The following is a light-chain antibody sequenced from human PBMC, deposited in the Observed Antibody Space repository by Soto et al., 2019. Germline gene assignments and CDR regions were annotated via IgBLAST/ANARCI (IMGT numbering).Light chain of an antibody. V-gene: IGLV2-14*01. Sequence: QPVLTQPPSASGTPGQRVTISCSGSSSNTGSNTVSWYQQYPGRAPKLMIFEVSNRPSGVSIRFSGSKSGNTASLTISGLQAEDEADYYCTSYTSSSTVVFGGGTKLTVL. CDR1: SSNTGSNT. CDR2: EVS. CDR3: TSYTSSSTVV. J-gene: IGLJ3*02.